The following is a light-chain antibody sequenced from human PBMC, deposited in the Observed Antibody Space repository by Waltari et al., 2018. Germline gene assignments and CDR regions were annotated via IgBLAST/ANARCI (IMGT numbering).Light chain of an antibody. CDR1: NDVGSYNL. CDR2: DVS. V-gene: IGLV2-23*02. CDR3: CSYAGSSTLL. Sequence: QSALTQPASVSGSPGQSITISCTGNDVGSYNLVSWYQQHPGKAPKLMIYDVSKRPSGVSNRFSGSKSGNTASLTISGLQAEDEADYYCCSYAGSSTLLFGGGTKLTVL. J-gene: IGLJ2*01.